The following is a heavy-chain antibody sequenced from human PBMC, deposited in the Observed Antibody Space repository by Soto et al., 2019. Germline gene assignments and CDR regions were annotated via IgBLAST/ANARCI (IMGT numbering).Heavy chain of an antibody. CDR3: AREGGSLNWFDP. J-gene: IGHJ5*02. V-gene: IGHV3-48*02. CDR1: GFPVSSYG. D-gene: IGHD1-26*01. Sequence: GGSLRLSCAASGFPVSSYGMHWVRQAPGKGLEWVSYISSSSSTIYYADSVKGRFTISRDNAKNSLYLQMNSLRDEDTAVYYCAREGGSLNWFDPWGQGTLVTVSS. CDR2: ISSSSSTI.